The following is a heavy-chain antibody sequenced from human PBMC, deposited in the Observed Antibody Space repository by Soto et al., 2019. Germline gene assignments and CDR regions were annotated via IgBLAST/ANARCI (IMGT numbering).Heavy chain of an antibody. CDR3: ARDLRRLRGTLNHSDY. Sequence: ASVKVSCKASGYTFTTYFMHWVRQAPGQGLEWMGVINPSGVSTSYAQKFQGRVTMTKDTSTGTVYMELSSLRSEDTAVYYCARDLRRLRGTLNHSDYWGQGTLVTVSS. CDR1: GYTFTTYF. V-gene: IGHV1-46*01. D-gene: IGHD2-15*01. CDR2: INPSGVST. J-gene: IGHJ4*02.